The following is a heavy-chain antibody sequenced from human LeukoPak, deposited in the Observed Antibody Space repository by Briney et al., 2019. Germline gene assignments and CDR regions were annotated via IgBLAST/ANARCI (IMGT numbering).Heavy chain of an antibody. V-gene: IGHV3-7*01. D-gene: IGHD6-19*01. Sequence: GGSLRLSCAASGFTFSSYWMSWVRRAPGKGLEWVANIKQDGSETSYVASVKGRFTISRDNAKNSLYLQMNSLRAEDTAVYYCVRDQWVAGNFDYWGQGTLVTVSS. CDR1: GFTFSSYW. J-gene: IGHJ4*02. CDR3: VRDQWVAGNFDY. CDR2: IKQDGSET.